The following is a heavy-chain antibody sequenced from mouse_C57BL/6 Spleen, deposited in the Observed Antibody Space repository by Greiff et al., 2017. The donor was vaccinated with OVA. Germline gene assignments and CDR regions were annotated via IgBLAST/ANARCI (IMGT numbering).Heavy chain of an antibody. CDR2: INPNNGGT. J-gene: IGHJ1*03. CDR3: VRRGISYYYGSSYDWYFDV. D-gene: IGHD1-1*01. V-gene: IGHV1-18*01. Sequence: EVQLQQSGPELVKPGASVKIPCKASGYTFTDYNMDWVKQSHGKSLEWIGDINPNNGGTIYNQKFKGKATLTVDKSSSTAYMELRSLTSEDTAVYYCVRRGISYYYGSSYDWYFDVWGTGTTVTVSS. CDR1: GYTFTDYN.